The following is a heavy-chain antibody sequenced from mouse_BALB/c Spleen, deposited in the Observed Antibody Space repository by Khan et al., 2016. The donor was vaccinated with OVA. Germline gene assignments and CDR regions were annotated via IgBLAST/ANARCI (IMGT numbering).Heavy chain of an antibody. D-gene: IGHD1-1*01. Sequence: EVELVESGGGLVKPGGSRKLSCAASGFTFSSFGMHWVRQPPEKGLQWLAYKITGSSTTNYAAPVKGRFSISRAKPKNTLFLQLTTLRSEATAMYYCASGRTVGYGSIYTFDYWGQGTPVTVSS. CDR3: ASGRTVGYGSIYTFDY. V-gene: IGHV5-17*02. CDR1: GFTFSSFG. CDR2: KITGSSTT. J-gene: IGHJ4*01.